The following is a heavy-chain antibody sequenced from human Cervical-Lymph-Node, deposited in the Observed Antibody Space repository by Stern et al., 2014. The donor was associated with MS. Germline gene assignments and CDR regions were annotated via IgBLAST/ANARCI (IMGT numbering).Heavy chain of an antibody. V-gene: IGHV1-69*01. D-gene: IGHD5-18*01. CDR1: GGSFNNYA. CDR3: ARDGDTAMVTPLYFFAF. CDR2: VIPIFGTP. J-gene: IGHJ4*02. Sequence: QMQLVQSGAEVKEPGSAGKVSCKASGGSFNNYAINWVRQAPGQGLEWVGGVIPIFGTPQYAHKFQGRLTFTADESTNTAYMELSSLRSEDSAVYYCARDGDTAMVTPLYFFAFWGQGTLVIVSS.